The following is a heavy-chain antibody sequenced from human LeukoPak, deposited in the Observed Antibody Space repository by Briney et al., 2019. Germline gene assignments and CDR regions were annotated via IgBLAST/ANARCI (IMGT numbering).Heavy chain of an antibody. D-gene: IGHD3-22*01. CDR3: AKGQTFQYYYDSSGYYYYFDY. J-gene: IGHJ4*02. Sequence: GSLRLSCAASGFTFSSYAMSWVRQAPGKGLEWVSAISGSGGSTYYADSVKGRFTISRDNSKNTLYLQMNSLRAEDTAVYYCAKGQTFQYYYDSSGYYYYFDYWGQGTLVTVSS. CDR1: GFTFSSYA. CDR2: ISGSGGST. V-gene: IGHV3-23*01.